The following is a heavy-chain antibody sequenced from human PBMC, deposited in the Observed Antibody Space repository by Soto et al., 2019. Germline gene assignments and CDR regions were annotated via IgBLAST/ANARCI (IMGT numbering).Heavy chain of an antibody. CDR2: ISWNSGSI. Sequence: GGSLRLSCAASGFTFDDYAMHWVRQAPGKGLEWVSGISWNSGSIGYADSVKGRFNISRDNTKDSLYLQMNSLRAEDTALYYCAKAADILTGYYNFDFWGQGTLVTVSS. V-gene: IGHV3-9*01. J-gene: IGHJ4*02. CDR1: GFTFDDYA. CDR3: AKAADILTGYYNFDF. D-gene: IGHD3-9*01.